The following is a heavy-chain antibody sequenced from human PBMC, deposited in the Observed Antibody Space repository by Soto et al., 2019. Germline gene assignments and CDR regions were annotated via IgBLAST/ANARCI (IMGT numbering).Heavy chain of an antibody. CDR1: GFMFSSYW. CDR3: ASYSGSYFPVGHDR. D-gene: IGHD3-10*01. Sequence: VHLVESGGGLVEPGGSLRLSCEASGFMFSSYWMSWVRQAPGEGLEWVANIKQDGSEIHYLESEEGRFTIFRDNARRSLYLQMNSLRAEDTAVYFCASYSGSYFPVGHDRWGQGTLVVVSS. V-gene: IGHV3-7*01. J-gene: IGHJ5*02. CDR2: IKQDGSEI.